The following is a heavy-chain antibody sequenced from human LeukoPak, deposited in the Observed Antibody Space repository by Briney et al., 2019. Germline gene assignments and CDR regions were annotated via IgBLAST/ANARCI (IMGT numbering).Heavy chain of an antibody. CDR3: ATGYDFGFDP. J-gene: IGHJ5*02. Sequence: TGGSLRLSCVASGFTFSNYAIHWVRQAPGKGLEWVAIISYDGTNKYYADSVKGRFTISRDNTKNTLYFQMNSLRAEDTAVYYCATGYDFGFDPWGQGTLVTVSS. V-gene: IGHV3-30*14. CDR2: ISYDGTNK. D-gene: IGHD5-12*01. CDR1: GFTFSNYA.